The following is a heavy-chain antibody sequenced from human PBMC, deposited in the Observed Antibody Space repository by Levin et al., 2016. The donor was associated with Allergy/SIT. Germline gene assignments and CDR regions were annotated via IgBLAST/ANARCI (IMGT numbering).Heavy chain of an antibody. CDR2: IRGSGNST. D-gene: IGHD2/OR15-2a*01. V-gene: IGHV3-23*01. Sequence: GGSLRLSCAASGFTFSSYAMSWVRQAPGKGLEWVSGIRGSGNSTYYADSGKGRFTISRDNSKNTLYLQMNSLRAEDTAVYYCAKVDADFRYYYYAMDAWGQGTTVTVSS. CDR3: AKVDADFRYYYYAMDA. CDR1: GFTFSSYA. J-gene: IGHJ6*02.